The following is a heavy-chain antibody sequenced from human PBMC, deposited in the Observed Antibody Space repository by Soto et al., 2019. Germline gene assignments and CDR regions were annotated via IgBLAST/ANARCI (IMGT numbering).Heavy chain of an antibody. V-gene: IGHV3-53*01. Sequence: GGSLRLSCAASGFTVSSNYMTWVRQAPGKGLEWVSVIYSGGRTHYADSVKGRFTISRDNSKNTLYLQMNSLRAEDTAVYYCARGIHRGYSYGSYYFDYWGQGTLVTVSS. CDR2: IYSGGRT. J-gene: IGHJ4*02. CDR3: ARGIHRGYSYGSYYFDY. D-gene: IGHD5-18*01. CDR1: GFTVSSNY.